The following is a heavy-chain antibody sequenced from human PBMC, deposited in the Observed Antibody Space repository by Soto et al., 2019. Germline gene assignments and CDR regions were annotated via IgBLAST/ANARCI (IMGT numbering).Heavy chain of an antibody. J-gene: IGHJ6*02. D-gene: IGHD3-16*01. CDR3: ARGNPFNYAGFDV. CDR2: IHLESRKT. Sequence: ASVKVSCKASGDTFSDYDINWVRQAPGQGLEWMGWIHLESRKTSFAQKFQGRLNMTWDTSLSTAYMEVGSLTSGDTAMYYCARGNPFNYAGFDVWGQGTTVTVSS. CDR1: GDTFSDYD. V-gene: IGHV1-8*01.